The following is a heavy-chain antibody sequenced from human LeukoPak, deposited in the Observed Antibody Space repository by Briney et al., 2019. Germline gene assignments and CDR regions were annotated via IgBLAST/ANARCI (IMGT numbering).Heavy chain of an antibody. Sequence: ASVKVSCKASGYTFTSYGISWVRQAPGQGLEWMGWMSAYNGNTNYAQKLQGRVTMTTDTSTSTAYMELRSLRSDDTAVYYCASTVSGSYGENWFDPWGQGTLVTVSS. D-gene: IGHD3-16*01. CDR2: MSAYNGNT. V-gene: IGHV1-18*01. CDR3: ASTVSGSYGENWFDP. J-gene: IGHJ5*02. CDR1: GYTFTSYG.